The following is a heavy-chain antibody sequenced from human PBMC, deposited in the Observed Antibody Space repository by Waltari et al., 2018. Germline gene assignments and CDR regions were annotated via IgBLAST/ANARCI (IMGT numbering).Heavy chain of an antibody. D-gene: IGHD3-10*01. CDR3: ARVMGGAPHYFYYYMDV. CDR1: GVSVSSDLYY. V-gene: IGHV4-39*02. J-gene: IGHJ6*03. CDR2: VYYSGNT. Sequence: QVQLQESGPGLVRPSETLSLTCTVSGVSVSSDLYYWGWIRQTPGKGLEWIASVYYSGNTYYNPSLKSRVGIFLDTSNNDLSLRLNSVTAADTAVYFCARVMGGAPHYFYYYMDVWGKGTTVTVSS.